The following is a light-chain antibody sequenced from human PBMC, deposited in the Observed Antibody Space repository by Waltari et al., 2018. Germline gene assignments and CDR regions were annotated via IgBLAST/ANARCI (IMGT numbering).Light chain of an antibody. CDR3: QSYDSSLSGWV. V-gene: IGLV1-40*01. Sequence: QSVLTQPPSVSGAPGQRVTISCTGSSSNIGAGYDVHWYQQLPGTAPKLLIYGNSKRPSGGPDRFSGSKSGTSASRAIPGLQAEDEADYYCQSYDSSLSGWVFGGGTKLTVL. CDR2: GNS. CDR1: SSNIGAGYD. J-gene: IGLJ3*02.